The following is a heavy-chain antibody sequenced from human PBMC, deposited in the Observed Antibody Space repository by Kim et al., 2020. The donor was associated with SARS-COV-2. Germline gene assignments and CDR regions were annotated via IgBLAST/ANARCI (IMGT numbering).Heavy chain of an antibody. D-gene: IGHD4-17*01. CDR3: ARERGMTTVAFDY. V-gene: IGHV1-69*13. CDR2: IIPIFGTA. Sequence: SVKVSCKASGGTFSSYAISWVRQAPGQGLEWMGGIIPIFGTANYAQKFQGRVTITADESTSTAYMELSSLRSEDTAVYYCARERGMTTVAFDYWGQGTLVTVSS. CDR1: GGTFSSYA. J-gene: IGHJ4*02.